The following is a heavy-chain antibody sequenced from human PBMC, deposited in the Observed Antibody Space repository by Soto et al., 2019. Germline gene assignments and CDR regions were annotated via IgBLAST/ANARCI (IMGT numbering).Heavy chain of an antibody. Sequence: EVQLLESGGGLVQPGGSLRLSCAASGFTFSSYAMSWVRQAPGKGLEWVSAISGSGGSTYYADSVKGRFTISRDNPKNTLYLQMNSLRAEDTAVYYCAVGGYCSSTSCYIGYYFDYWGQGTLVTVSS. CDR2: ISGSGGST. V-gene: IGHV3-23*01. D-gene: IGHD2-2*02. CDR1: GFTFSSYA. J-gene: IGHJ4*02. CDR3: AVGGYCSSTSCYIGYYFDY.